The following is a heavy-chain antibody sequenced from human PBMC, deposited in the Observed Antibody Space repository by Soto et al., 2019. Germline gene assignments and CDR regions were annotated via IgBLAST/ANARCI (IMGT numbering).Heavy chain of an antibody. D-gene: IGHD2-2*01. CDR2: IIPILGIA. Sequence: QVQLVQSGAEVKKPGSSVKVSCKASGGTFSSYTISWVRQAPGQGLEWMGRIIPILGIANYAQKFQGRVTITADKFTSTAYKELSSLRSEDTAVYYCAREENQDIVVVPAAIGFDPWGQGTLVTVSS. V-gene: IGHV1-69*08. CDR3: AREENQDIVVVPAAIGFDP. CDR1: GGTFSSYT. J-gene: IGHJ5*02.